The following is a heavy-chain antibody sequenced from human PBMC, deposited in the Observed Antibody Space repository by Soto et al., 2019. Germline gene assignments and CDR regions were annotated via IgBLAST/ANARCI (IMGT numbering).Heavy chain of an antibody. CDR3: ARDGWFSALRTPFGLDV. D-gene: IGHD3-3*01. CDR1: GYTFSNYY. CDR2: INPNGGST. J-gene: IGHJ6*02. Sequence: QVQLVQSGAEVKKPGASVKVSCKASGYTFSNYYIHWVRQAPGQGLEWMGIINPNGGSTTYAQKFQGRVTMTRDTSTSTVYMELSSLTSEDTALYYCARDGWFSALRTPFGLDVWGQVTTVTVSS. V-gene: IGHV1-46*01.